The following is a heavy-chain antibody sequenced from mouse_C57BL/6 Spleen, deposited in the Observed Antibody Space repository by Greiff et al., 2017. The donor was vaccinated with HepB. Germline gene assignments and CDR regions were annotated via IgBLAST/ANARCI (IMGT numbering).Heavy chain of an antibody. V-gene: IGHV14-3*01. CDR2: IDPANGNT. CDR3: ASWVLPSGDMDY. D-gene: IGHD6-1*01. CDR1: GFNIKNTY. J-gene: IGHJ4*01. Sequence: EVQLQQSVAELVRPGASVKLSCTASGFNIKNTYMHWVKQRPDQGLEWIGRIDPANGNTKYAPKFQGKATITADTSSNAAYLQLSSLTSEDNAIFYCASWVLPSGDMDYWGQGTSVTLSS.